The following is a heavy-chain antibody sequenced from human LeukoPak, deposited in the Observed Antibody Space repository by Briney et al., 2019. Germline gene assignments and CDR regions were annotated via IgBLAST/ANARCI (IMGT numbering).Heavy chain of an antibody. J-gene: IGHJ4*02. V-gene: IGHV1-18*01. CDR3: ARDRRYYGSGSYYE. CDR2: ISAYNGNT. CDR1: GYTFTSYG. D-gene: IGHD3-10*01. Sequence: ASVKVSCKASGYTFTSYGISWVRQAPGQGLEWMGWISAYNGNTIYAQKLQGRVTMTTDTSTSTAYMELRSLRSDDTAVYYCARDRRYYGSGSYYEWGRGTLVTVSS.